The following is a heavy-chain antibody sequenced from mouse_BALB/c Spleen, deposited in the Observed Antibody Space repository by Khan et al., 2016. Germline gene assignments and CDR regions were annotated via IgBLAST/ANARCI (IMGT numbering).Heavy chain of an antibody. D-gene: IGHD4-1*01. CDR3: AKLTGTKEVMDY. CDR1: GYAFSRYW. V-gene: IGHV1-80*01. CDR2: IYLGDGDT. J-gene: IGHJ4*01. Sequence: QVQLKQSGAELVRPGSSVKISCKASGYAFSRYWMNWVKQRPGQGLEWIGQIYLGDGDTNYNGKFKGKTTLTADKSSSTAYMQLSILTSEDSAVYFCAKLTGTKEVMDYWGQGTSVTVSS.